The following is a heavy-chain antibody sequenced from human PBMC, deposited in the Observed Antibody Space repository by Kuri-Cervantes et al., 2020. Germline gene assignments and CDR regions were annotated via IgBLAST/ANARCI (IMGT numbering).Heavy chain of an antibody. J-gene: IGHJ6*02. D-gene: IGHD3-10*01. Sequence: SLKISCAASGFTFDDYAMHWVRQAPGKGLEWVSGISWNSGSIGYADSVKGRFTISGDNAKNSLYLQMNSLRAEDTALYYCAKDKGSGSYNYYYGMDVWGQGTTVTVSS. CDR3: AKDKGSGSYNYYYGMDV. CDR1: GFTFDDYA. CDR2: ISWNSGSI. V-gene: IGHV3-9*01.